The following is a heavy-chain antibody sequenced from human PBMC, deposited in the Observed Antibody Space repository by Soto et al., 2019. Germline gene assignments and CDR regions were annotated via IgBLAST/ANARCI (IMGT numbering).Heavy chain of an antibody. V-gene: IGHV4-34*01. CDR3: ARVGYSSSVPLFDY. Sequence: SETLSLTCAVYGGSFSGYYWSWIRQPPGKGLEWIGEINHSGSTNYNPSLKSRVTISVDTSKNQFSLKLSSVTAADTAVYYCARVGYSSSVPLFDYWGQGTLVTVSS. J-gene: IGHJ4*02. CDR1: GGSFSGYY. CDR2: INHSGST. D-gene: IGHD6-6*01.